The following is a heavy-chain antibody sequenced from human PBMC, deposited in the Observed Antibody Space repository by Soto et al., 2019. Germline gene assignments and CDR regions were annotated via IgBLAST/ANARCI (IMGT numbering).Heavy chain of an antibody. V-gene: IGHV6-1*01. D-gene: IGHD6-19*01. CDR3: AREKTAVAGVYYFEY. CDR2: TYYRSKWYN. J-gene: IGHJ4*02. Sequence: SQTLSLTCAISGYSVSSNSASWNWIIQSPSRGLEWLGRTYYRSKWYNDYAVSVKSRVTINPDTSKNQFSLQLNSVTPEDTAVYYCAREKTAVAGVYYFEYLGQGTLVNVSS. CDR1: GYSVSSNSAS.